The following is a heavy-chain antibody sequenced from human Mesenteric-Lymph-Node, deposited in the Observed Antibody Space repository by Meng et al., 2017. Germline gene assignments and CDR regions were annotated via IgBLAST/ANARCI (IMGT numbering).Heavy chain of an antibody. CDR1: GGSISSGDSY. Sequence: QVQRQESGPGLVKPSQTLSLTCSVSGGSISSGDSYWSWIRQPPGKGLEWIGEINHSGSTNYNPSLKSRVTISVDTSKNQFSLKLSSVTAADTAVYYCARGFLSFVRVFDYWGQGTLVTVSS. J-gene: IGHJ4*02. CDR3: ARGFLSFVRVFDY. V-gene: IGHV4-30-4*01. CDR2: INHSGST. D-gene: IGHD2/OR15-2a*01.